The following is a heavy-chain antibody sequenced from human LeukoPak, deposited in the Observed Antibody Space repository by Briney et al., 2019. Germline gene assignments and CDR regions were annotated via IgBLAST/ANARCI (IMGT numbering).Heavy chain of an antibody. Sequence: SETLSLTCAVYGGSFSGYYWSWIRQPPGKGLEWIGEINHSGSTNYNPSLKSRVTISVDTSKNQFSLKLSSVTAADTAVYYCAREEDYSNANFDYWGQGTLVTVSS. V-gene: IGHV4-34*01. CDR1: GGSFSGYY. J-gene: IGHJ4*02. CDR2: INHSGST. D-gene: IGHD4-11*01. CDR3: AREEDYSNANFDY.